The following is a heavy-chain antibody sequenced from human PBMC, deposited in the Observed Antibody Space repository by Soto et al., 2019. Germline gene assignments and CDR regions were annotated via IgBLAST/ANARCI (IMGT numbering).Heavy chain of an antibody. J-gene: IGHJ4*02. CDR2: ISNSGAST. Sequence: GGSLRLSCAASGFTFSTYAMTWVRQAPGEGLEWVSAISNSGASTYYADSVKGRFTISRDNSKNTLYLQLNSLRAEDTAIYYCAKDRRSGSFYSLDYWGQGTLVTVSS. CDR1: GFTFSTYA. V-gene: IGHV3-23*01. D-gene: IGHD1-26*01. CDR3: AKDRRSGSFYSLDY.